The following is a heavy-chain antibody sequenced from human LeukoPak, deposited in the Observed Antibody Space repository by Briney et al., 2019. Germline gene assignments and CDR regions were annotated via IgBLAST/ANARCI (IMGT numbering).Heavy chain of an antibody. Sequence: SETLSLTCTVSGGSISSYYWIWIRQPAGKGLEWIGRIYTSGSTNYNPSLKSRVTMSVDTSKNQFSLKLSSVTAADTAVYYCARGALTIFDADYGMDVWGQGTTVTVSS. CDR2: IYTSGST. CDR1: GGSISSYY. V-gene: IGHV4-4*07. D-gene: IGHD3-3*01. J-gene: IGHJ6*02. CDR3: ARGALTIFDADYGMDV.